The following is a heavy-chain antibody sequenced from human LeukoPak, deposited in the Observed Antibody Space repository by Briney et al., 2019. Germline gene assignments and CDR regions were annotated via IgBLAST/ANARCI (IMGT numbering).Heavy chain of an antibody. Sequence: SETLSLTCTVSGVSISSYYWSWVRQPQGKGMEWVGYIYYSGSTNHHPSLKSRVTMSLDTSKKQFSLKLSSVTAADTAVYYCARGELRVGATALDYWGQGTLVTVSS. CDR2: IYYSGST. CDR1: GVSISSYY. V-gene: IGHV4-59*01. J-gene: IGHJ4*02. D-gene: IGHD1-26*01. CDR3: ARGELRVGATALDY.